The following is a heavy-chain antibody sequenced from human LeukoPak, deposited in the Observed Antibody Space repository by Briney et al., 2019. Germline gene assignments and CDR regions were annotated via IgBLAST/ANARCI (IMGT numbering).Heavy chain of an antibody. V-gene: IGHV3-23*01. CDR1: GFTFSSYA. Sequence: PGGSLRLSCAASGFTFSSYAMSWVRQAPGKGLEWVSAISGSGGSTYYADSVKGRFTISRDNSKNTLYLQMNSLRAEDTAVYYCAKDVQTWLRYFDWLFYWGQGTLVTVSS. CDR2: ISGSGGST. CDR3: AKDVQTWLRYFDWLFY. D-gene: IGHD3-9*01. J-gene: IGHJ4*02.